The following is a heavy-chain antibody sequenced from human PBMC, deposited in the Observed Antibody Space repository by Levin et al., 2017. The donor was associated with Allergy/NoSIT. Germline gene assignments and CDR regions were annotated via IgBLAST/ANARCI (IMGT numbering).Heavy chain of an antibody. CDR3: AKDSAMNYYYSMDV. CDR2: ISWNSGSI. CDR1: GFTFDDYA. J-gene: IGHJ6*03. Sequence: GGSLRLSCAASGFTFDDYAMHWVRQAPGKGLEWVSGISWNSGSIGYADSVKGRFTISRDNAKNSLYLQMNSLRAEDTALYYCAKDSAMNYYYSMDVWGKGTTVTVSS. D-gene: IGHD2-2*01. V-gene: IGHV3-9*01.